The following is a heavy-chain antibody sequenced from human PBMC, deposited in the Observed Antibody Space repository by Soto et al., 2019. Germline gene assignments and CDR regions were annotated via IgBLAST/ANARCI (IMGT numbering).Heavy chain of an antibody. D-gene: IGHD3-22*01. Sequence: LILSCAASGLTFSSYAMAWVRQAAVKVLEWGSTISGSGGSTYYADSVKGRFTISRDNSKNTLYLQMNSLRAEDTAVYYCAKELHYYDSSGYLDYWGQGTLVTAPQ. V-gene: IGHV3-23*01. CDR2: ISGSGGST. J-gene: IGHJ4*02. CDR3: AKELHYYDSSGYLDY. CDR1: GLTFSSYA.